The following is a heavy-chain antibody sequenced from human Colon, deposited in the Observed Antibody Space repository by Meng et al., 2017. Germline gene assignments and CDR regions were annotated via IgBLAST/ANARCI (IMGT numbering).Heavy chain of an antibody. CDR3: ARGVPGVCYGSGSRYNLFDH. J-gene: IGHJ5*02. Sequence: GSLRLSFTVSGASMFSYLWSWVRQSPGKGLEWIGFISYNGSTKHQPSLRSRVIISIDTSKNQFSLKVNTMTAADTAVYFCARGVPGVCYGSGSRYNLFDHWGQGTLVTGSS. CDR2: ISYNGST. V-gene: IGHV4-59*01. CDR1: GASMFSYL. D-gene: IGHD3-10*01.